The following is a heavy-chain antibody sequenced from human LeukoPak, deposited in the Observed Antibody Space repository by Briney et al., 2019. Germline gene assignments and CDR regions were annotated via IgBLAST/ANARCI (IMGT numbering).Heavy chain of an antibody. Sequence: GGSLRLSCAASGFTFSSYAMSWVRQAPGKGLEWVSAISGRGYSTYYADSVKGRFIISRDKSKNTLSLQMNILRAEDTAVYYCAKDRHFEGSGSSTWEWDVWGKGTTVTISS. CDR2: ISGRGYST. V-gene: IGHV3-23*01. J-gene: IGHJ6*04. CDR1: GFTFSSYA. D-gene: IGHD3-10*01. CDR3: AKDRHFEGSGSSTWEWDV.